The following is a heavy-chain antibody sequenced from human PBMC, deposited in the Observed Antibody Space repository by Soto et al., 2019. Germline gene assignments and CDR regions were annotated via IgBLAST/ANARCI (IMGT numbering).Heavy chain of an antibody. Sequence: QVQVVQSGAEVKKPGASVKVSCKASGYTFTGNFMHWVRQAPGQGLEWMGWMNPNSGGTNYAQKFQGRVTMTRDTSIRTAYMEMSRLRSDDTAVYYCARVDCSGGSCQWSGMDVWGQWTTVTVSS. D-gene: IGHD2-15*01. CDR1: GYTFTGNF. CDR3: ARVDCSGGSCQWSGMDV. V-gene: IGHV1-2*02. CDR2: MNPNSGGT. J-gene: IGHJ6*02.